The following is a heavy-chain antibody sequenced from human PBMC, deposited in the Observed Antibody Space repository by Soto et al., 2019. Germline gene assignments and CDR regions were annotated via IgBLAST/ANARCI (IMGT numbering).Heavy chain of an antibody. CDR3: ARNYYDFWSGLYYYYMDV. CDR2: ISHSGST. J-gene: IGHJ6*03. D-gene: IGHD3-3*01. V-gene: IGHV4-59*08. Sequence: QVQLQESGPGLVKPSETLSLTCTVSGDSISNSYWSWIRQPPGKGLEWIGYISHSGSTNYNPSLKNRVTRSLDTSKNQFSLKLSSVTAADTAVYYCARNYYDFWSGLYYYYMDVWGKGTAVTVSS. CDR1: GDSISNSY.